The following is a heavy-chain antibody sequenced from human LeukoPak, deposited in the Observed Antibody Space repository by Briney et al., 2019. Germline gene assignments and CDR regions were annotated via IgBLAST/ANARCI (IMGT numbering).Heavy chain of an antibody. D-gene: IGHD6-13*01. J-gene: IGHJ4*02. CDR3: AKDMGIAADGPLFDY. Sequence: GGSLRLSCAASGFSFSSYAIHWVRQAPGKGLEWVAVISYDGSNKYDADSVKGRFTISRDNSKNTLYLQMNSLRAEDTALYYCAKDMGIAADGPLFDYWGQGTLVTVSS. CDR2: ISYDGSNK. V-gene: IGHV3-30*04. CDR1: GFSFSSYA.